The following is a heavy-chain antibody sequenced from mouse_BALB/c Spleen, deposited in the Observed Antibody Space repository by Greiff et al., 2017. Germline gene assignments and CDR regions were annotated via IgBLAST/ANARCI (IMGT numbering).Heavy chain of an antibody. Sequence: EVQVVESGGGLVKPGGSLKLSCAASGFAFSSYDMSWVRQTPEKRLEWVAYISSGGGSTYYPDTVKGRFTISRDNAKNTLYLQMSSLKSEDTAMYYCARRGRGGYFDYWGQGTTLTVSS. J-gene: IGHJ2*01. CDR2: ISSGGGST. CDR1: GFAFSSYD. V-gene: IGHV5-12-1*01. CDR3: ARRGRGGYFDY.